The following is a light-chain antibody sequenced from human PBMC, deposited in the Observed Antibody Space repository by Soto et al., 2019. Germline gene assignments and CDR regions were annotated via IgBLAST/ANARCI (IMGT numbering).Light chain of an antibody. CDR2: GAS. V-gene: IGKV3-20*01. CDR1: QTVTNTY. Sequence: EIVLTQSPGTLSLSPGERATLSCRASQTVTNTYLAWYQQKSGQAPNFLIYGASNRATGIPDRFSGSGSGTDFTLTISRREPEDFAVYYCQQYGTLPPTFGGGTKVEI. J-gene: IGKJ4*01. CDR3: QQYGTLPPT.